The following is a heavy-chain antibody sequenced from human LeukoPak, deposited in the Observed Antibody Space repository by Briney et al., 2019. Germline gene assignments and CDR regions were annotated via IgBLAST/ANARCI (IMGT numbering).Heavy chain of an antibody. Sequence: SVKVSCKASGGTFSSYAISWGRQAPGQGLEWMGGIIPIFGTAHYSQKFQGRVTITSDQSTSTAYIELSSLRSEDTAVYYCARAPGTMIVVDYWGQGTLVTVSS. D-gene: IGHD3-22*01. V-gene: IGHV1-69*13. CDR1: GGTFSSYA. J-gene: IGHJ4*02. CDR2: IIPIFGTA. CDR3: ARAPGTMIVVDY.